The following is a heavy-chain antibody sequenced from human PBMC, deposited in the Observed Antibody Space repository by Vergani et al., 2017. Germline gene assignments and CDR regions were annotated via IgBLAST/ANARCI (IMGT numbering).Heavy chain of an antibody. CDR1: GGSISSHY. J-gene: IGHJ6*02. CDR3: ARVGGYCSGGSCYRYYYYGMDV. D-gene: IGHD2-15*01. Sequence: QVQLQESGPGLVKPSETLSLTCTVSGGSISSHYWSWIRQPPGKGLEWIGYIYYSGSTNYNPSLKSRVTISVDTSKNQFSLKLSSVTAADTAVYYCARVGGYCSGGSCYRYYYYGMDVWGQGTTVTVSS. CDR2: IYYSGST. V-gene: IGHV4-59*11.